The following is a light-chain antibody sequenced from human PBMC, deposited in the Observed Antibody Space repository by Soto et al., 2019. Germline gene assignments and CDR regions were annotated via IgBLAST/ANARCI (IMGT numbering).Light chain of an antibody. Sequence: ETVLTQSPATLSLSPGERATLSCRASQSVSRYLAWYQQKPGQAPRLLIYDASKRATGIPARFSGSGSGTDFTLTVSSLEPEDFAGYYCQQRSNWLTFGGGTKVEIK. CDR2: DAS. J-gene: IGKJ4*01. CDR3: QQRSNWLT. V-gene: IGKV3-11*01. CDR1: QSVSRY.